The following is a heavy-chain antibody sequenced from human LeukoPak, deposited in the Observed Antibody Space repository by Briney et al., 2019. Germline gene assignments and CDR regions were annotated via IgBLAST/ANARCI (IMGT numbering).Heavy chain of an antibody. CDR2: IKPSGGGT. Sequence: ASVKVSCKASGYTFTNYYVHWVRQAPGQGLEWMGIIKPSGGGTSYALKFQGRVTMTRDTSTSTAYMELSSLRSEHTAVYYCARDHFDSSGYYYLLGYFEHWGQGTLVTVSS. V-gene: IGHV1-46*01. J-gene: IGHJ1*01. D-gene: IGHD3-22*01. CDR3: ARDHFDSSGYYYLLGYFEH. CDR1: GYTFTNYY.